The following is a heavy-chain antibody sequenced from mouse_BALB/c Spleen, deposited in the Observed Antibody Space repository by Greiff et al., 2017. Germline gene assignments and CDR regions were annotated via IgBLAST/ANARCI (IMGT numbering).Heavy chain of an antibody. V-gene: IGHV5-17*02. Sequence: EVHLVESGGGLVQPGGSRKLSCAASGFTFSSFGMHWVRQAPEKGLEWVAYISSGSSTIYYADTVKGRFTISRDNPKNTLFLQMTSLRSEDTAMYYCARRGIYDGYYGAMDYWGQGTSVTVSS. J-gene: IGHJ4*01. CDR3: ARRGIYDGYYGAMDY. D-gene: IGHD2-3*01. CDR1: GFTFSSFG. CDR2: ISSGSSTI.